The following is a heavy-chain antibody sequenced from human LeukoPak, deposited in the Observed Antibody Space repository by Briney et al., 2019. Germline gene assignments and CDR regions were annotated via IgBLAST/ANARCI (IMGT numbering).Heavy chain of an antibody. CDR1: GYTFTSYY. V-gene: IGHV1-46*01. CDR3: ARDQGYDPRDY. D-gene: IGHD2-2*01. CDR2: INPSGGST. Sequence: ASVKVSCTASGYTFTSYYMHWVRQAPGQGLEWMGIINPSGGSTSYAQKFQGRVTMTRDTTTSTVYMELSSLRSEDTAVYYCARDQGYDPRDYWGQGTLVTVSS. J-gene: IGHJ4*02.